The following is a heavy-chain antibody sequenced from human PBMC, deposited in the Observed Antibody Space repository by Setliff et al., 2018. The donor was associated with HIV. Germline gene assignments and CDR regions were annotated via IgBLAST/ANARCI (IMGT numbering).Heavy chain of an antibody. CDR1: GGYISNSYFY. CDR3: ARPYDSLSG. D-gene: IGHD3-22*01. J-gene: IGHJ4*02. Sequence: SETLSLTCTVSGGYISNSYFYWGGIRQSPGKGLEWIGSMYYRGATYYNPNHQSRVTISADTSKNQFYLKLTSVTAADTAIYYCARPYDSLSGWGQGVLVTVAS. V-gene: IGHV4-39*01. CDR2: MYYRGAT.